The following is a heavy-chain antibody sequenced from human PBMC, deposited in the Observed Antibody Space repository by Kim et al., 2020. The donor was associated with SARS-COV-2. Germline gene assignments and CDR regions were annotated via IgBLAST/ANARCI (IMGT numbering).Heavy chain of an antibody. J-gene: IGHJ4*01. CDR1: GGSISSYY. V-gene: IGHV4-59*13. CDR3: ARDRGGGGAGGRGFDY. Sequence: SETLSLTCTVSGGSISSYYWSWIRPPPGKGLEWIGYIYYSGSNNYNPSLKSRVTISVDTSKNQFSLKLSSVTAADTAVYYWARDRGGGGAGGRGFDYWG. CDR2: IYYSGSN. D-gene: IGHD2-15*01.